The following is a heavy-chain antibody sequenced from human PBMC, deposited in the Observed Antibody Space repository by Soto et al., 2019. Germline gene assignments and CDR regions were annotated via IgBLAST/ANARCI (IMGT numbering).Heavy chain of an antibody. CDR2: IYSSGNT. CDR1: GGSLRNYY. Sequence: SETLSLTCVVSGGSLRNYYWSWIRQPPGRGLEWIGSIYSSGNTNYNPSLQSRVILSIDTSGNQFSLKLTSVTAADAAVYFCARVKYTGSNSYLDSWGQGKVVT. V-gene: IGHV4-59*01. D-gene: IGHD1-26*01. J-gene: IGHJ5*01. CDR3: ARVKYTGSNSYLDS.